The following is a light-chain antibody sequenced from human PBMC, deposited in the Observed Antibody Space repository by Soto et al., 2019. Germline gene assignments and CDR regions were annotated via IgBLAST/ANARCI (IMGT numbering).Light chain of an antibody. CDR1: RSVRHN. CDR2: GTS. V-gene: IGKV3-15*01. Sequence: TQSPATLSVSPGGRATLSCRASRSVRHNLAWFQQKPGQAPSLLISGTSTRATGVPARFDGSGSETEFTLTISSLQSEDFAVYFCQQYNSWPQTFGPGTQVDIK. CDR3: QQYNSWPQT. J-gene: IGKJ2*01.